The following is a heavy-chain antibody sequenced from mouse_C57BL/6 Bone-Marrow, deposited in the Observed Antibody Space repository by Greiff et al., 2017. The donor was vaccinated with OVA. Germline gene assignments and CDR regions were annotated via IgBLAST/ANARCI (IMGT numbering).Heavy chain of an antibody. D-gene: IGHD1-1*01. Sequence: EVQLQQSGPVLVKPGASVKMSCKASGYTFTDYYMNWVKQSHGKSLEWIGVINPYNGGTSYNQKFKGKATLTVDKSSSTAYMELNSLTSEDSAVYYCARPVLYYGVDYWGQGTTLTVSS. V-gene: IGHV1-19*01. CDR2: INPYNGGT. CDR1: GYTFTDYY. J-gene: IGHJ2*01. CDR3: ARPVLYYGVDY.